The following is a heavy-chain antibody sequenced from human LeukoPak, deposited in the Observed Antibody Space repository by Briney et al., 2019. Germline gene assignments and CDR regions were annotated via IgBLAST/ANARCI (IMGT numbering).Heavy chain of an antibody. V-gene: IGHV3-74*01. Sequence: TGGSLRLSCAASGITFGNNWMHWVRQGPGKGLVWISRIYSDGGGAIYADSVKGRFTVSRDNAKNTLYLQMNSLRAEDTAVYYCARDVPHNWFDTWGQGTLVTVSS. CDR1: GITFGNNW. CDR3: ARDVPHNWFDT. CDR2: IYSDGGGA. J-gene: IGHJ5*02.